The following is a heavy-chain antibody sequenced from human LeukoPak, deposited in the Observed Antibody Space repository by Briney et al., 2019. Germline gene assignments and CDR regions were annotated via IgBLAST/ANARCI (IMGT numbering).Heavy chain of an antibody. V-gene: IGHV4-4*07. CDR1: GGSISSYY. CDR3: ARGHFYFDY. CDR2: IYTSVST. J-gene: IGHJ4*02. Sequence: SETLSLTCTVSGGSISSYYWSWIRQPAGEGLEWIGRIYTSVSTNYNPSLKSRFTILVDMSKNQFSLKLSSVTAADTAVYYCARGHFYFDYWGQGTLVTVSS.